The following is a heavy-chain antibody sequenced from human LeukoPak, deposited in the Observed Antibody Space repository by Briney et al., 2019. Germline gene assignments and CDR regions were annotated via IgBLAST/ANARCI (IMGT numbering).Heavy chain of an antibody. CDR3: ASCSSTSCYADYYYYMDV. J-gene: IGHJ6*03. CDR2: IYYSGNT. CDR1: GGSISNSSYS. D-gene: IGHD2-2*01. Sequence: SETLSLTCTVSGGSISNSSYSWGWIRQPPGKGLEWIGSIYYSGNTYYNPSLKSRVTISLDTSKNQFSLKLSSVTAADTAVYYCASCSSTSCYADYYYYMDVWGKGTTVTISS. V-gene: IGHV4-39*07.